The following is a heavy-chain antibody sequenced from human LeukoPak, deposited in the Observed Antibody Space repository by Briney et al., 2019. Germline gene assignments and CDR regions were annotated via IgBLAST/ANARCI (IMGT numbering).Heavy chain of an antibody. V-gene: IGHV4-34*01. D-gene: IGHD4-11*01. CDR3: ARTTYDYNNYGWFDP. CDR2: INDSGST. J-gene: IGHJ5*02. CDR1: GGSFGSYY. Sequence: SETLSLTCAVYGGSFGSYYWSWIRQPPGKGLEWIGEINDSGSTNYNPTLKSRVTISVDTSKNQFSLKLSSVTAADTAVFYCARTTYDYNNYGWFDPWGQGTLVTVSS.